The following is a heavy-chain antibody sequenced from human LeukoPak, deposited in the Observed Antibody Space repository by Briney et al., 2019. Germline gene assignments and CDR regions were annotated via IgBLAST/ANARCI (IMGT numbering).Heavy chain of an antibody. CDR1: GCTFSSYG. Sequence: GGSLRLSWAAFGCTFSSYGMHWVRQAPGRGLEWMAFIQYDGSNKFYADSVKGRFTISRDNSKNTLYLQMNSLRAEDTAIYYCAKEYTGTFSPFPSYFDNWGQGTLVTVSS. CDR3: AKEYTGTFSPFPSYFDN. J-gene: IGHJ4*02. D-gene: IGHD7-27*01. CDR2: IQYDGSNK. V-gene: IGHV3-30*02.